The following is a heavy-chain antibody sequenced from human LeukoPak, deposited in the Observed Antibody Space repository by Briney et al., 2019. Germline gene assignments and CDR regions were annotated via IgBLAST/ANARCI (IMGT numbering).Heavy chain of an antibody. Sequence: PGGSLRLSCAASGFTVSSNYMSWVRQAPGKGLEWVSLIYSGRTTYYADSVKGRFTISRDNSKNTLYLQTNSLRAEDTAVYYCARGKDYYYGMDVWGQGTTVTVSS. CDR2: IYSGRTT. CDR3: ARGKDYYYGMDV. J-gene: IGHJ6*02. CDR1: GFTVSSNY. V-gene: IGHV3-53*01.